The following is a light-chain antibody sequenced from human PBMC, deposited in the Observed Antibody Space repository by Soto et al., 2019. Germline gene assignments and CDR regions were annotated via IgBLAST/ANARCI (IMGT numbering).Light chain of an antibody. J-gene: IGKJ2*01. CDR1: QSVSSS. CDR3: QQRSNWPRT. V-gene: IGKV3-11*01. CDR2: DAS. Sequence: EIVLTQSPATLSLSPGERATLSCRASQSVSSSLAWYQQKPGQAPRLLIYDASNRATGIPARFSGSGSGTDFTLTISSMEPEDFAVYYCQQRSNWPRTFGQGPKLEIK.